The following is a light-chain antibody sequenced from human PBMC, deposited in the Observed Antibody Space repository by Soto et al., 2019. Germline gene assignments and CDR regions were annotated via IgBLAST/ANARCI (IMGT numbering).Light chain of an antibody. CDR1: QSVSRN. CDR2: GAS. J-gene: IGKJ3*01. CDR3: QEYNNWPAT. Sequence: EIVMTQSPATLSVSPGERATLSCRASQSVSRNLAWYQQKPGQAPRLLIYGASTRSTGIPATFSGTGSGTEFTLTISSLQSEYFAVYYCQEYNNWPATFGPGTKVVIK. V-gene: IGKV3-15*01.